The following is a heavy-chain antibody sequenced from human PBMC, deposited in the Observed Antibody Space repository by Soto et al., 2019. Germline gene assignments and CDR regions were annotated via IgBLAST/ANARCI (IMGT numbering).Heavy chain of an antibody. Sequence: QVQLVQSGAEVKEPGASVKVSCKTSGYTFTTYGISWVRQAPGQGLEWMGWISAYNGDTKYAQNPQGRVTMTTDTATSTAYMELRSLRYDDAAVYYCVRDDCVGTTCYMSNWGQGTLVTV. J-gene: IGHJ4*02. D-gene: IGHD2-2*02. CDR3: VRDDCVGTTCYMSN. CDR1: GYTFTTYG. CDR2: ISAYNGDT. V-gene: IGHV1-18*01.